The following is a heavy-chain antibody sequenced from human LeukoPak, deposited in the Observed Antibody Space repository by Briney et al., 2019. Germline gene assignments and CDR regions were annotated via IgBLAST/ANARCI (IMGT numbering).Heavy chain of an antibody. V-gene: IGHV1-46*01. Sequence: ASVKVSCKVSGYTLTELSMHWVRQAPGQGLEWMGIINPSGGSTNYAQKFQGRVTMTRDTSTSTLYMELSSLRPEDTALYYCATIEYWGQGSLVTVSS. J-gene: IGHJ4*02. CDR3: ATIEY. CDR1: GYTLTELS. CDR2: INPSGGST.